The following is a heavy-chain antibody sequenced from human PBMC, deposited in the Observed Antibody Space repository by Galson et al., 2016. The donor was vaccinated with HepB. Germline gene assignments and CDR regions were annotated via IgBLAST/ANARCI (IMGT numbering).Heavy chain of an antibody. D-gene: IGHD2-15*01. J-gene: IGHJ4*02. Sequence: SLRLSCAASGFTFSSYAMHWVRQAPGKGLEWVAVIWYDGSNHYYADSVKGRFTISRDNSKDTLNLQMNSLRAEDTAVYYCAREQKPSGVDHWGQGTLVPVSS. CDR3: AREQKPSGVDH. CDR1: GFTFSSYA. CDR2: IWYDGSNH. V-gene: IGHV3-33*01.